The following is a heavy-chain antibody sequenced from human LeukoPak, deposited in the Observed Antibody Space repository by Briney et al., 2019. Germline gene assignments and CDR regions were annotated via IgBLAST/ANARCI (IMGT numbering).Heavy chain of an antibody. CDR2: ISGSGGST. CDR1: GFTFSSYA. J-gene: IGHJ2*01. Sequence: GGSLRLSCAASGFTFSSYAMSWVRQAPGKGLEWVSAISGSGGSTYYADSVKGRFTISGDNSKNTLYLQMNSLRAEDSAVYYCAKDQSLRYPWYFDLWGRGTLVTVSS. CDR3: AKDQSLRYPWYFDL. V-gene: IGHV3-23*01. D-gene: IGHD3-9*01.